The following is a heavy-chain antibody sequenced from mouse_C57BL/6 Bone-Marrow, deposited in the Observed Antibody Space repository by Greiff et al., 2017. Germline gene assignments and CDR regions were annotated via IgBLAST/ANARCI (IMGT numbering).Heavy chain of an antibody. CDR3: ASPLYYYGPYWYFDV. Sequence: VQLQQSGAELVKPGASVKLSCKASGYTFTSYWMHWVKQRPGQGLEWIGMIHPNSGSTNYNAKFKSKATLTVDKSSSTAYMQLSSLTSEDTAVYYCASPLYYYGPYWYFDVWGTGTTVTVSS. D-gene: IGHD1-1*01. CDR1: GYTFTSYW. J-gene: IGHJ1*03. V-gene: IGHV1-64*01. CDR2: IHPNSGST.